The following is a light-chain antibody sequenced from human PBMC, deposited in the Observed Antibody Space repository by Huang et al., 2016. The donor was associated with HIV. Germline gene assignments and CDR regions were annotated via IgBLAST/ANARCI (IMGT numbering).Light chain of an antibody. J-gene: IGKJ2*01. CDR1: QNLSTW. CDR2: DAS. CDR3: QQYRSYPYT. Sequence: DIQMTQSPSTLSASVGDRVTITCRASQNLSTWLAWYQQKPGRAPKLLIYDASSLESGVPSRFSGSGSGTEFSLTISSLQPNNFATYFCQQYRSYPYTFGQGTKLEIK. V-gene: IGKV1-5*01.